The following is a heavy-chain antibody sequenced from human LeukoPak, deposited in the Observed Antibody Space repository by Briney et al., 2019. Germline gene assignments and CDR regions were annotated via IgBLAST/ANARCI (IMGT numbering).Heavy chain of an antibody. V-gene: IGHV3-74*01. D-gene: IGHD3-10*01. J-gene: IGHJ4*02. CDR1: GFTFSSYW. CDR2: MNSDGRRT. CDR3: ARGGWFGELPFDY. Sequence: GGPLRLSCAASGFTFSSYWMHWVRQAPGKGGVGVSRMNSDGRRTSYADSVKGRVPISRDNAKNQLYLQMNSLRAEDTAVHYCARGGWFGELPFDYWGQGTLVTVSS.